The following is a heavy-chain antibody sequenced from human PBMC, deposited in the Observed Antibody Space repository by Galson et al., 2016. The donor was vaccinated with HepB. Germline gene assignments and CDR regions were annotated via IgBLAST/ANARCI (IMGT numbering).Heavy chain of an antibody. Sequence: LRLSCAASGFIFSDYSMSLVRQAPGKGLEWVSSTGTGSTYKYYADSVKGRFTISRDDTQHSLFLHMNRLRVEDTAVYYCVKSTVRHLRYSGMDVWGQGTTVTVSS. CDR3: VKSTVRHLRYSGMDV. J-gene: IGHJ6*01. CDR2: TGTGSTYK. D-gene: IGHD4-11*01. CDR1: GFIFSDYS. V-gene: IGHV3-21*01.